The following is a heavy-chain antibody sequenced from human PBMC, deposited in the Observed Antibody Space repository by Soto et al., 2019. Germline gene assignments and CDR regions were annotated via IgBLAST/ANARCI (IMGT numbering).Heavy chain of an antibody. Sequence: GGSLRLSCAASGFTFSDYYMSWIRQAPGKGLEWVSYISSSGSTIYYADSVKGRFTISRDNAKNSLYLQMNSLRAEDTAVYYCARDRRLIAPSGTYNWFDPWGQGTLVTVSS. CDR1: GFTFSDYY. CDR3: ARDRRLIAPSGTYNWFDP. J-gene: IGHJ5*02. V-gene: IGHV3-11*01. D-gene: IGHD1-1*01. CDR2: ISSSGSTI.